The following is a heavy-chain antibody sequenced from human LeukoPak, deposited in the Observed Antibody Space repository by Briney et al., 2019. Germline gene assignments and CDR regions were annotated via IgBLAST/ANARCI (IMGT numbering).Heavy chain of an antibody. D-gene: IGHD3-9*01. J-gene: IGHJ4*02. CDR3: ARDILTGYPDY. CDR1: GASISRGDYY. V-gene: IGHV4-30-4*01. CDR2: IYYSGTT. Sequence: PSETLSLTCTVSGASISRGDYYWSWIRQPPGKGLEWIGYIYYSGTTYYNPSLKSRVTISVDTSKNQFSLKLSSVTAADTAVYYCARDILTGYPDYWGQGTLVTVSS.